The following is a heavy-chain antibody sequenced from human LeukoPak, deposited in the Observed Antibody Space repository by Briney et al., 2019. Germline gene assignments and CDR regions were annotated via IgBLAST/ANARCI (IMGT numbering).Heavy chain of an antibody. CDR2: IRYDGSEK. J-gene: IGHJ4*02. Sequence: GGSLRLSCAASGFTFSTYGMHWVRQAPGKGREWVAFIRYDGSEKYSTDSVKGRFTISRDNSKNTLYLRMNSLTAEDTAVYYCAKDRSYHYFDYWGQGTLVTVSS. CDR1: GFTFSTYG. V-gene: IGHV3-30*02. D-gene: IGHD5-18*01. CDR3: AKDRSYHYFDY.